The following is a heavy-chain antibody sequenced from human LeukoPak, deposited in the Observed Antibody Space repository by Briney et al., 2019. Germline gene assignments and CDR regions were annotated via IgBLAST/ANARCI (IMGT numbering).Heavy chain of an antibody. CDR2: ISGSGDST. D-gene: IGHD6-13*01. CDR3: ARDGSSWPTEGWFDP. Sequence: PGGSLRLSCAASGFTFSTYGMGWVRQAPGEGLEWVSSISGSGDSTYYADSVKGRFTISRDNSKNTLYLQMNSLRADDTAVYYCARDGSSWPTEGWFDPWGQGTLVTVSS. CDR1: GFTFSTYG. V-gene: IGHV3-23*01. J-gene: IGHJ5*02.